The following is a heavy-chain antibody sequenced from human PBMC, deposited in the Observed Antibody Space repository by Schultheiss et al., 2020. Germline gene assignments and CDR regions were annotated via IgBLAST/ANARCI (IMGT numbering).Heavy chain of an antibody. CDR2: INSDGSST. CDR1: GFTFSSYW. CDR3: ARGRLSYYDSSGYYYFDY. J-gene: IGHJ4*02. Sequence: GSLRLSCAASGFTFSSYWMHWVRQAPGKGLVWVSRINSDGSSTSYADSVKGRFTISRDNAKNTLYLQMNSLRAEDTAVYYCARGRLSYYDSSGYYYFDYWGQGTLVTVSS. V-gene: IGHV3-74*01. D-gene: IGHD3-22*01.